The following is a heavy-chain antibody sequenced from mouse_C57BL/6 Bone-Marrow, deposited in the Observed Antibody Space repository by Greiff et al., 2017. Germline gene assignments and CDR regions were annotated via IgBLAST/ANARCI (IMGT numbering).Heavy chain of an antibody. J-gene: IGHJ2*01. D-gene: IGHD4-1*01. Sequence: QVQLQQPGAELVMPGASVKLSCKASGYTFTSYWMHWVKQRPGQGLEWIGEIDPSDSYTNYNQKFKGKSTLTVDKSSSTAYIQLSSLTSEDSAVYYCAREGNCDVGGYWGQGTTLTVSS. CDR2: IDPSDSYT. CDR3: AREGNCDVGGY. CDR1: GYTFTSYW. V-gene: IGHV1-69*01.